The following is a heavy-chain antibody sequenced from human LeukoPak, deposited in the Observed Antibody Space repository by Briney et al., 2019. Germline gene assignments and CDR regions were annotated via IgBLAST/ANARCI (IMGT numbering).Heavy chain of an antibody. J-gene: IGHJ4*02. CDR3: SCGYSLYYFDY. V-gene: IGHV3-23*01. CDR1: GFTFSSYA. D-gene: IGHD4-23*01. CDR2: ISGSGRST. Sequence: GGSLSLSCGASGFTFSSYATSWVRQAPGQGLEWVSAISGSGRSTYYADSVKGRFTISRDNSKNTLYLQMNSLRAEDTAVYYYSCGYSLYYFDYWGQGTLVTVSS.